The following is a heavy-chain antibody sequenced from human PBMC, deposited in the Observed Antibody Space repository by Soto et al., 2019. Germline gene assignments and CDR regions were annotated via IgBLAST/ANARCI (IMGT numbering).Heavy chain of an antibody. J-gene: IGHJ4*02. CDR1: GGSISSRSYY. CDR2: IYYSGST. Sequence: SETLSLTCTVSGGSISSRSYYWGWIRQPPGKGLEWIGSIYYSGSTYYNQSLKSRVTISVDTSKNQFSLKLSSVTAADTAVYYCVRGGGHNYDILTGYSVFDYWGQGTLVTVSS. CDR3: VRGGGHNYDILTGYSVFDY. V-gene: IGHV4-39*07. D-gene: IGHD3-9*01.